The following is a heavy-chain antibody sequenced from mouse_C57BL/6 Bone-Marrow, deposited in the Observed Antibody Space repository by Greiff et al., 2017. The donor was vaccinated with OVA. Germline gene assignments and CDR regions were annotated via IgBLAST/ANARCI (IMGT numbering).Heavy chain of an antibody. V-gene: IGHV1-69*01. Sequence: QVQLQQPGAELVMPGASVKLSCKASGYTFTSYWMHWVKQRPGQGLEWIGEIDPADSYTNYNQKFKGKSTLTVDKSSRTAYMQLSSLASEDSAVYYCARRHYYGSSLYWYFDVWGTGTTVTVSS. J-gene: IGHJ1*03. CDR2: IDPADSYT. CDR3: ARRHYYGSSLYWYFDV. CDR1: GYTFTSYW. D-gene: IGHD1-1*01.